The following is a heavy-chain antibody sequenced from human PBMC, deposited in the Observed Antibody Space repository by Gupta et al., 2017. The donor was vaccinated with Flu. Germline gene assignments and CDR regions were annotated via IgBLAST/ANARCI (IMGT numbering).Heavy chain of an antibody. Sequence: QVQLVQSGAEVKRPGASVRVSCKVSGYTFTTYGISWVRQAPGQGLEWMGWINTYNGNTEYAQKIQGRVTMTTETFTSTVYMELRSLTSADTAVYYCARDDVWRDLHVFDYWGQGTLVTVSS. D-gene: IGHD3-3*01. CDR3: ARDDVWRDLHVFDY. V-gene: IGHV1-18*01. J-gene: IGHJ4*01. CDR1: GYTFTTYG. CDR2: INTYNGNT.